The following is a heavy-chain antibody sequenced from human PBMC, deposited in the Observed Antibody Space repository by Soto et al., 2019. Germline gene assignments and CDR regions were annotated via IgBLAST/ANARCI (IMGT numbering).Heavy chain of an antibody. D-gene: IGHD4-17*01. Sequence: SVKVSCKASGGTFSSYTISWVRQAPGQGLEWMGRIIPILGIANYAQNFQGRVTITADKSTSTAYMELSSLRSEDTAVYYCARDQLSGGVTTSADDYGMDVWG. CDR1: GGTFSSYT. CDR2: IIPILGIA. V-gene: IGHV1-69*04. J-gene: IGHJ6*02. CDR3: ARDQLSGGVTTSADDYGMDV.